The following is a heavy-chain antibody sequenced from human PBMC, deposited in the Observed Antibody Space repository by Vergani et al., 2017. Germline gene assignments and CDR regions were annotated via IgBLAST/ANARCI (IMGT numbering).Heavy chain of an antibody. Sequence: VQLVESGGGVVQPGRSLRLSCAASGFTFSSYGMHWVRQAPGKGLEWVAVISYDGSNKYYADSVKGRFTISRDNSKNTLYLQMNSLRAEDTAVYYCAKGGYYDILTGHFDYWGLGTLVTVSS. D-gene: IGHD3-9*01. V-gene: IGHV3-30*18. CDR3: AKGGYYDILTGHFDY. CDR2: ISYDGSNK. CDR1: GFTFSSYG. J-gene: IGHJ4*02.